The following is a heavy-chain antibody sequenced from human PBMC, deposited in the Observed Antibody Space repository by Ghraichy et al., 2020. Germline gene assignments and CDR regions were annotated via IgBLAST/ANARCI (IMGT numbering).Heavy chain of an antibody. CDR2: IYSGGST. Sequence: GGSLRLSCAASGFTVSSNYMSWVRQAPGKGLEWVSVIYSGGSTYYADSVKGRFTISRDNSKNTLYLQMNSLRAEDTAVYYCAREGGYSYGTGYYYYGMDVWGQGTTVTVSS. D-gene: IGHD5-18*01. CDR3: AREGGYSYGTGYYYYGMDV. J-gene: IGHJ6*02. CDR1: GFTVSSNY. V-gene: IGHV3-66*01.